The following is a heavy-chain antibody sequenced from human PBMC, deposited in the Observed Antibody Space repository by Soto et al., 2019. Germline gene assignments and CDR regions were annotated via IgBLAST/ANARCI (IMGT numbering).Heavy chain of an antibody. CDR2: INYRGTT. CDR1: GGSIIDGQTY. D-gene: IGHD2-15*01. Sequence: QVQLQESGPGLVKPSQTLSLPCTVSGGSIIDGQTYLNWIRQHPERGLEWMGYINYRGTTNYSPARKSRILISIDTSKNQFSLRLTSVTAADTAVYYCARDAPGVAPYWGQGTLVTVSS. J-gene: IGHJ4*02. CDR3: ARDAPGVAPY. V-gene: IGHV4-31*03.